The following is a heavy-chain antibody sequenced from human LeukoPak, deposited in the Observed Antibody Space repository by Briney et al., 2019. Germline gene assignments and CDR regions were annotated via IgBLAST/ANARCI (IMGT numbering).Heavy chain of an antibody. Sequence: PSETLSLTCAVYGESFSGYYWSWIRQPPGKGLEWIGEINHSGSTNYNPSLKSRVTISVDTSKNQFSLKLTSVTAADTAVYYCAREGSYYASGSPPLDYWGQETRVTVSS. CDR1: GESFSGYY. D-gene: IGHD3-10*01. V-gene: IGHV4-34*01. CDR2: INHSGST. CDR3: AREGSYYASGSPPLDY. J-gene: IGHJ4*02.